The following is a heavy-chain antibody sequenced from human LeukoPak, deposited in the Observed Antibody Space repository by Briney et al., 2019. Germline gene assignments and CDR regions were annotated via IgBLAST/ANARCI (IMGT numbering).Heavy chain of an antibody. J-gene: IGHJ4*02. CDR3: VRLTFYEGRGHYPDH. V-gene: IGHV3-74*01. D-gene: IGHD3-22*01. CDR1: GFTFSSHR. CDR2: ISSDGTSA. Sequence: GGSLRLSCGASGFTFSSHRMHWVRQAPGEAPAWVARISSDGTSAVYADSVRGRFTVSRDNAKSTMYLQMDSLRAEDTAVYYCVRLTFYEGRGHYPDHWGQGTLVTVSS.